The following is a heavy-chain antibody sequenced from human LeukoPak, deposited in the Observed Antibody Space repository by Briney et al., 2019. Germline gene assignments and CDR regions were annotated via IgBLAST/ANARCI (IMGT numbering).Heavy chain of an antibody. J-gene: IGHJ5*02. CDR3: AKGSVGTTRRFDP. CDR1: GSTFSSDA. Sequence: GGSLRLSCAASGSTFSSDAMSWVRLAPGKGLEWVASINAEGGATEYADSVKGRFTISRDNSKNTLYLQMNSLRAEDTAIFYCAKGSVGTTRRFDPWGQGTLVTVSS. D-gene: IGHD4-23*01. V-gene: IGHV3-23*01. CDR2: INAEGGAT.